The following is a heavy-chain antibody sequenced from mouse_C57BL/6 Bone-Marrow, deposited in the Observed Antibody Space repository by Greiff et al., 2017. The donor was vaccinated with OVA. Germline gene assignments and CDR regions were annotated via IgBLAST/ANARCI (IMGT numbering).Heavy chain of an antibody. J-gene: IGHJ1*03. CDR3: ARNCDHNWYCDV. Sequence: QVQLQQSGAELVRPGTSVKVSCKASGYAFTNSLIEWVKQRPGQGLEWIGVINPGSGGTNDNEKFKGKATLTADKSSSTAYMQLSRLTTEDSAVYFSARNCDHNWYCDVWGTGTTVTVSS. CDR1: GYAFTNSL. D-gene: IGHD4-1*01. V-gene: IGHV1-54*01. CDR2: INPGSGGT.